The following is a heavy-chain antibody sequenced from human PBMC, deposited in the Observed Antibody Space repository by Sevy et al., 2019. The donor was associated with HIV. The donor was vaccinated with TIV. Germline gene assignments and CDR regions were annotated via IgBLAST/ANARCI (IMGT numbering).Heavy chain of an antibody. Sequence: GGSLRLSCAASGFTFSSYWMSWVRQAPGKGLEWVANIKQDGSEKYYVDSVKGRFTISRDNAKNSLYLQMNSLRAEDTAVYYCARDGSGWIQLWLVGHYFDYWGQGTLVTVSS. V-gene: IGHV3-7*01. D-gene: IGHD5-18*01. CDR3: ARDGSGWIQLWLVGHYFDY. CDR1: GFTFSSYW. J-gene: IGHJ4*02. CDR2: IKQDGSEK.